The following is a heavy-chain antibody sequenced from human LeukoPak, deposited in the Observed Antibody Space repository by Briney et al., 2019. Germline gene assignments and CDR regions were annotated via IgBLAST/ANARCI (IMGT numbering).Heavy chain of an antibody. Sequence: GGSLRLSCAASGFTFSGYAMSWVRQAPGKGLEWVSAISGSGDSTYYAGSLKGRFTISRDNSRNTIYLQMNGLRADDTAVYYCAKWSGVADPFDYWGQGTLVTVSS. CDR3: AKWSGVADPFDY. D-gene: IGHD6-19*01. CDR2: ISGSGDST. J-gene: IGHJ4*02. V-gene: IGHV3-23*01. CDR1: GFTFSGYA.